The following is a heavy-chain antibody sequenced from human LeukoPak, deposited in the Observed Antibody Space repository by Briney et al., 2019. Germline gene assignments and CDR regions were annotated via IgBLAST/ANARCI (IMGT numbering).Heavy chain of an antibody. V-gene: IGHV1-46*01. CDR1: GYTFTSYY. CDR2: INPSGGST. Sequence: ASVKVSCKASGYTFTSYYMHWVRQAPGQGLEWMGIINPSGGSTSYAQKFQGRVTMTRDTSTSTVYMELSSLRSEDTAVYYCARVAYSGSYHDAFDIWGQGTMVTVFS. J-gene: IGHJ3*02. D-gene: IGHD1-26*01. CDR3: ARVAYSGSYHDAFDI.